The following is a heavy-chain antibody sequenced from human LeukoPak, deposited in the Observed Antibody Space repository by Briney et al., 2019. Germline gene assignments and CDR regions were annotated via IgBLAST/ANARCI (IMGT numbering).Heavy chain of an antibody. D-gene: IGHD1-26*01. J-gene: IGHJ4*02. CDR1: GFTFSNHW. CDR2: IRQDGSAK. Sequence: GGSLRLSCAASGFTFSNHWMSWVRQAPGKGLEWVANIRQDGSAKYYGGSVEGRLTISRDNAKNSLYLQMNSLRAEDTAVYYCARAVLGRAYDYWGQGTLVTVSS. CDR3: ARAVLGRAYDY. V-gene: IGHV3-7*01.